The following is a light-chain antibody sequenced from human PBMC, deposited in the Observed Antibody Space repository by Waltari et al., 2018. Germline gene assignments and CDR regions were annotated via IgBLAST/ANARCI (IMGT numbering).Light chain of an antibody. J-gene: IGLJ2*01. Sequence: SYELTQPPSVSVSPGQTARITCSGDALPKQFAFWYQQKSGQAPVVVIYKDTERPSGIPDRISGSNSGTTVTLTISGAQAEDEADYYCQSGDSSGVVVFGGGTKLTVL. CDR3: QSGDSSGVVV. V-gene: IGLV3-25*03. CDR2: KDT. CDR1: ALPKQF.